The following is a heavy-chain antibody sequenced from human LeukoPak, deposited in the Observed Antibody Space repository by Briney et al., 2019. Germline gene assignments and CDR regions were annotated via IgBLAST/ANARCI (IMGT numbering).Heavy chain of an antibody. CDR1: GLTFSSYE. J-gene: IGHJ2*01. CDR2: ISSSGSTI. CDR3: ASRAAAHWYFDL. D-gene: IGHD6-13*01. Sequence: GESLRLACAPSGLTFSSYEMNWVRQAPGEGLEWVSDISSSGSTIYYADSVKGRFTISRDNAKNSLYLQMNSLRAEDTAVYYCASRAAAHWYFDLWGRGTQVTVSS. V-gene: IGHV3-48*03.